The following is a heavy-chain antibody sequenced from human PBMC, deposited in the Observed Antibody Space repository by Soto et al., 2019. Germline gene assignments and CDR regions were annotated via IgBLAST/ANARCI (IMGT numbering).Heavy chain of an antibody. V-gene: IGHV1-18*01. Sequence: ASVKVSCKASGYTFTSYGISWVRQAPGQGLEWMGWISAYNGNTNYAQKLQGRVTMTTDTSTSTAYMELRSLRSDDTAVYYCARVGGWGCSRTSCYAYWFDPWSQGTLVTVSS. J-gene: IGHJ5*02. CDR3: ARVGGWGCSRTSCYAYWFDP. CDR2: ISAYNGNT. CDR1: GYTFTSYG. D-gene: IGHD2-2*01.